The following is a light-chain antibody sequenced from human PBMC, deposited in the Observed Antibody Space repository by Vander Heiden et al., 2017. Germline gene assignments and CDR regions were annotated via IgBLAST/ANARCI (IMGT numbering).Light chain of an antibody. CDR3: QHRSNWPPGAT. CDR2: DAS. Sequence: EIVFTQSTATLSLSTGERATLSCRSSQSVSIYLAWYQQKPSQAPGLLIYDASNRATGIPARFSGSGSGTDFTLTISSLGPEDFAVYYCQHRSNWPPGATFGGGTKVEIK. CDR1: QSVSIY. J-gene: IGKJ4*01. V-gene: IGKV3-11*01.